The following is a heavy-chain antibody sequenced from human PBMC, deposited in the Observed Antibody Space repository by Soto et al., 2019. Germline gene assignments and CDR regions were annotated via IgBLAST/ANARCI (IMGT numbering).Heavy chain of an antibody. V-gene: IGHV4-4*07. D-gene: IGHD3-16*02. CDR3: ARDSAGGDVWGSYRYYLAPSYVDY. Sequence: SETHSLTCTVSGGSISSYYWCWIRQPAGKGLEWIGRSYTRGTTNYNPSLKGRVTMSVDASKNQFSVKLSSVTAADTAVYYCARDSAGGDVWGSYRYYLAPSYVDYWGEGTLVTV. J-gene: IGHJ4*02. CDR2: SYTRGTT. CDR1: GGSISSYY.